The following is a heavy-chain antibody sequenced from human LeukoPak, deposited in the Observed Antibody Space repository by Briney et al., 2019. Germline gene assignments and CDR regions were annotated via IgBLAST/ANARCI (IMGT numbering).Heavy chain of an antibody. CDR1: VYTFTGYY. CDR3: ARVWISWYLAPFDY. J-gene: IGHJ4*02. Sequence: GASVKVSCKASVYTFTGYYMHWVRQAPGQGLEWMGWISPNSGGTNYAQKFQGRVTMTRDTSISTAYMELSRLRSDDTAVYYCARVWISWYLAPFDYWGQGTLVTVSS. CDR2: ISPNSGGT. D-gene: IGHD6-13*01. V-gene: IGHV1-2*02.